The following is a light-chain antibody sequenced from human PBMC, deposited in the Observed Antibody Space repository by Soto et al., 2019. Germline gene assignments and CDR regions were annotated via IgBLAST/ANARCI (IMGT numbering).Light chain of an antibody. Sequence: QSVLTQTPSASGTPGQTVTVSCSGSSSNIGSYTVNWYQQLPGTAPKLVIYSNHQRPSGVPDRFSGSKSGTSASLAISGLQSEDEADYYCAAWDDSLNGSVFGSGTQLTVL. V-gene: IGLV1-44*01. CDR3: AAWDDSLNGSV. CDR1: SSNIGSYT. J-gene: IGLJ7*01. CDR2: SNH.